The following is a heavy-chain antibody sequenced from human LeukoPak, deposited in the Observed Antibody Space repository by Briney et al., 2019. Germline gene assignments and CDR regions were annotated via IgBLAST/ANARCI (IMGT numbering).Heavy chain of an antibody. CDR3: ARGNGDDGMDV. J-gene: IGHJ6*02. V-gene: IGHV4-30-4*01. CDR2: ISYSGTT. D-gene: IGHD4-17*01. CDR1: GASISSGDYY. Sequence: SETLSLTCTVSGASISSGDYYWSWIRQPPGKGLEWIGYISYSGTTYYNPSLKSRVTISLDTSKNQFSLKLDSVTAADTAVHYCARGNGDDGMDVWGQGTTVTVSS.